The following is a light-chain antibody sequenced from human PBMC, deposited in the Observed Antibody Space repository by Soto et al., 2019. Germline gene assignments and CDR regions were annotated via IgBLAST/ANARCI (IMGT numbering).Light chain of an antibody. CDR2: QDN. V-gene: IGLV3-1*01. CDR3: QAWDSSTYV. Sequence: SYELTQPSSVSVSPGQTASITCSGEKLGDKYACWYQQKPGQSPVLVIYQDNKRPSGIPERFSGSNSGNTATLTISGTQTMDEADYYCQAWDSSTYVFGTGTKLT. J-gene: IGLJ1*01. CDR1: KLGDKY.